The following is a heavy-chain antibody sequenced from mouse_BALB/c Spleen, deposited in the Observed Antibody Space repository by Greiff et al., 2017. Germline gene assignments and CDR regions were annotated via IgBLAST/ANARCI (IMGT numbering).Heavy chain of an antibody. CDR2: ISSGGSYT. CDR1: GFTFSSYA. D-gene: IGHD1-1*01. J-gene: IGHJ1*01. V-gene: IGHV5-9-4*01. CDR3: ARDLRRYFDV. Sequence: VKLVESGGGLVKPGGSLKLSCAASGFTFSSYAMSWVRQSPEKRLEWVAEISSGGSYTYYPDTVTGRFTISRDNAKNTLYLEMSSLRSEDTAMYYCARDLRRYFDVWGAGTTVTVSS.